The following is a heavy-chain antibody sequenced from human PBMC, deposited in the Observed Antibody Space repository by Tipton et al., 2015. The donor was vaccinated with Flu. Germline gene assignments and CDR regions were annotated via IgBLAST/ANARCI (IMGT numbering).Heavy chain of an antibody. Sequence: SLRLSCAASGFTFSSYSMNWVRQAPGKGLEWVSSISSSSSSYKYYADSVKGRFTISRDNAKNSLYLQMNSLRVEDTAVYYCARAYEYCTNGVCYNYAFDIWGQGTMVTVSS. CDR3: ARAYEYCTNGVCYNYAFDI. CDR1: GFTFSSYS. D-gene: IGHD2-8*01. CDR2: ISSSSSSYK. V-gene: IGHV3-21*01. J-gene: IGHJ3*02.